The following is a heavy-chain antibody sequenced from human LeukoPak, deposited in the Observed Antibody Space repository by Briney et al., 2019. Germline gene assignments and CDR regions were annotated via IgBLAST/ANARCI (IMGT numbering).Heavy chain of an antibody. CDR1: GFIFSNYW. V-gene: IGHV3-7*04. CDR2: IKQDGNEK. Sequence: PGGSLRLSCAASGFIFSNYWMSWVRQAPGKGLDSVANIKQDGNEKYYVDSVKGRFTISRDNAKNSLYLQMNSLRAEDTAVYYCARDRAAASSSPPDYWGQGTLVTVSS. D-gene: IGHD6-13*01. CDR3: ARDRAAASSSPPDY. J-gene: IGHJ4*02.